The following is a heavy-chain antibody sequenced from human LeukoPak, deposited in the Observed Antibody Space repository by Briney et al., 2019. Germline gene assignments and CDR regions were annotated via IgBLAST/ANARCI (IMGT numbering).Heavy chain of an antibody. Sequence: SQTLSLTCTVSGGPISSGDYYWSWIRQPPGKGLEWIGYIYYSGSTYYNPSLKSRVTISVDTSKNQFSLKLSSVTAADTAVYYCARGADYELYYFDYWGQGTLVTVSS. CDR2: IYYSGST. D-gene: IGHD4-17*01. V-gene: IGHV4-30-4*08. CDR1: GGPISSGDYY. J-gene: IGHJ4*02. CDR3: ARGADYELYYFDY.